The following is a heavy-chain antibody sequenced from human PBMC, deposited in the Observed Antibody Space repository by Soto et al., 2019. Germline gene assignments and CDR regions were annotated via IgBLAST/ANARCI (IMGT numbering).Heavy chain of an antibody. D-gene: IGHD2-8*01. V-gene: IGHV1-46*01. CDR2: INPSGGST. CDR3: ARDGGSPDARSWFDP. CDR1: GYTFTSYY. Sequence: ASVKVSCKASGYTFTSYYMHWVRQAPGQGLEWMGIINPSGGSTSYAQKFQGRVTMTRDTSTSTVYMELSSLRSEDTAVYYCARDGGSPDARSWFDPWGQGTLVTVSS. J-gene: IGHJ5*02.